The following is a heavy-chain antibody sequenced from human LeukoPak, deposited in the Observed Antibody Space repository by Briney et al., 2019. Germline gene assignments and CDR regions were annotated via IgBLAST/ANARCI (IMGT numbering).Heavy chain of an antibody. V-gene: IGHV1-69*13. CDR2: VIPIFGTA. CDR3: AREGADLRYFDY. D-gene: IGHD1-26*01. CDR1: GGTFSSYA. J-gene: IGHJ4*02. Sequence: SVKVSCKASGGTFSSYAISWVRQAPGQGLEWMGGVIPIFGTANYAQKFQGRVTITADESTSTAYMELSSLRSEDTAVYYCAREGADLRYFDYWGQGTLVTVSS.